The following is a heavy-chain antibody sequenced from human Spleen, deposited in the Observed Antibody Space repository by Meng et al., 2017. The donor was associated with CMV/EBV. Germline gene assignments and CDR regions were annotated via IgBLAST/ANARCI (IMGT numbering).Heavy chain of an antibody. J-gene: IGHJ4*02. V-gene: IGHV4-39*07. Sequence: TVSGGSISSSSYYWGWIRQPPGKGLEWIGSIYYSGSTYYNPSLKSRVTISVDTSKNQFSLKLSSVTAADTAVYYCARGSRMVGFDYWGQGTLVTVSS. D-gene: IGHD2-15*01. CDR1: GGSISSSSYY. CDR2: IYYSGST. CDR3: ARGSRMVGFDY.